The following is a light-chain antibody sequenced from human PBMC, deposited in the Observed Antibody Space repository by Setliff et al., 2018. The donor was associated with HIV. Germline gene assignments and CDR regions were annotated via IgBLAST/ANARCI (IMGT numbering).Light chain of an antibody. J-gene: IGLJ2*01. CDR1: SSDIGGYDY. Sequence: QSALVQSASASGSLGQSITISCTGTSSDIGGYDYVSWYQQYSGKAPKLIIYDVTRRPSGVSDRFSGSKSGNTASLTISRLQTEDEADYYCSSYTKTITYVLFGGGTKVTVL. CDR2: DVT. V-gene: IGLV2-14*03. CDR3: SSYTKTITYVL.